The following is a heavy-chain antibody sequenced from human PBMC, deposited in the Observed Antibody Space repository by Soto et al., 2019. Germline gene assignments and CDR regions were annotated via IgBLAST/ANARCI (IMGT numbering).Heavy chain of an antibody. CDR2: IYYSGTT. CDR1: GGSISSGGYY. V-gene: IGHV4-31*03. Sequence: KTSETLSLTCTVSGGSISSGGYYWSWIRQHPGKGLEWIGYIYYSGTTYYNPSLKSRLSISEDTSKNQFSLRLSSVTAADTAVYYCARIPGGGRVGSITPWYNFGMDVWGQGTTVTVSS. D-gene: IGHD3-16*01. J-gene: IGHJ6*02. CDR3: ARIPGGGRVGSITPWYNFGMDV.